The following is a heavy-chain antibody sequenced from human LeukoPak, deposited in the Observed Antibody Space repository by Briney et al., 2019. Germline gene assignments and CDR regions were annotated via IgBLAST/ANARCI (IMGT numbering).Heavy chain of an antibody. CDR2: IRFDGSEK. Sequence: PGGSLRLSCVASGFSFRSYGMHWVRRALGKGLEWMTFIRFDGSEKYYADSVKGRFTISRDYSKNTLFLQMSSLRPEDTAVYYCALGKNFGYHYFDFWGQGALVTVSS. V-gene: IGHV3-30*02. J-gene: IGHJ4*02. CDR1: GFSFRSYG. D-gene: IGHD2-2*03. CDR3: ALGKNFGYHYFDF.